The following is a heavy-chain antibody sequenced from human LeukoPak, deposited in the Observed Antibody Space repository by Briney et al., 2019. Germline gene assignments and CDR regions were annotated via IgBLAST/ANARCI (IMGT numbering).Heavy chain of an antibody. D-gene: IGHD6-25*01. CDR2: ISSRGTII. J-gene: IGHJ1*01. V-gene: IGHV3-11*01. CDR1: GFTFSDYY. CDR3: ATTAVITDQYFQH. Sequence: GGSLRLSCAASGFTFSDYYMSWIRQAPGKGLEWVSYISSRGTIIYYADSVKGRFTISRDNADNSLYLQVNSLRAEDTAVYYCATTAVITDQYFQHWGQGTLVTVSS.